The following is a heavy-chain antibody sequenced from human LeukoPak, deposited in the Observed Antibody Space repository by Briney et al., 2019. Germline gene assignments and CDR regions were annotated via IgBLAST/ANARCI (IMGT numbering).Heavy chain of an antibody. D-gene: IGHD3-22*01. CDR3: ARAARHYYDSSGEIDY. CDR2: IYYSGST. Sequence: PSETLSLTCAVYGGSFSGYYWSWIRQPPGKGLEWIGYIYYSGSTNYNPSLKSRVTISVDTSKNQFSLKLSSVTAADTAVYYCARAARHYYDSSGEIDYWGQGTLVTVSS. V-gene: IGHV4-59*01. J-gene: IGHJ4*02. CDR1: GGSFSGYY.